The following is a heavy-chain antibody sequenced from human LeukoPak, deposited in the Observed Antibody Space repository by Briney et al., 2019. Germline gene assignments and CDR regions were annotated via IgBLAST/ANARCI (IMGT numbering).Heavy chain of an antibody. CDR3: AKASDYDILTGYYIDY. CDR1: GFTFDDYA. D-gene: IGHD3-9*01. V-gene: IGHV3-9*01. J-gene: IGHJ4*02. Sequence: PGGSLRLSCAASGFTFDDYAMHWVRQAPGKGLEWVSGISWNSGSIGYADSVKGRFTISRDNAKNSLYLQMNSLRAEDTALYYCAKASDYDILTGYYIDYWGQGTLVTVSS. CDR2: ISWNSGSI.